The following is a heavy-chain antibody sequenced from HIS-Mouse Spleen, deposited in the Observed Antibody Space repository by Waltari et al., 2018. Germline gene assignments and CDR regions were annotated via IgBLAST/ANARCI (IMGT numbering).Heavy chain of an antibody. J-gene: IGHJ6*02. CDR1: GGSFSGYY. Sequence: QVQLQQWGAGLLKPSETLSLTCAVYGGSFSGYYWSWIRSPPGKGLEWIGEINHSGNTNTNPSLKSRVTISVDTSKNQFSLKLSSVTAADTAVYYCARTAGYPYYYGMDVWGQGTTVTVSS. V-gene: IGHV4-34*01. CDR2: INHSGNT. D-gene: IGHD5-12*01. CDR3: ARTAGYPYYYGMDV.